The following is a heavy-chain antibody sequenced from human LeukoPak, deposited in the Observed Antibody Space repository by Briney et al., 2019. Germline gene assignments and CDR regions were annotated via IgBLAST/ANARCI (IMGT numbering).Heavy chain of an antibody. J-gene: IGHJ4*02. CDR2: IIPLFGTT. CDR3: ARGVIVEATHFDN. CDR1: GGSFSRPA. Sequence: ASVKVSCKASGGSFSRPAISWVRQAPGQGLEWMGEIIPLFGTTHYAQKFQGRVTITTDESTSTGYVELSSLRSEDTAVYYCARGVIVEATHFDNWGQGTLVTVSS. V-gene: IGHV1-69*05. D-gene: IGHD1-26*01.